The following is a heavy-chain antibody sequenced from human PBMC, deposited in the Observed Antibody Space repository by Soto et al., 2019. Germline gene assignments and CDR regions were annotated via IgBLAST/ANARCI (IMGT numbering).Heavy chain of an antibody. J-gene: IGHJ6*02. D-gene: IGHD3-10*01. CDR2: ISGSGGST. Sequence: GGSLRLSCAASGFTFSSYAMSWVRQAPGKGLEWVSAISGSGGSTYYADSVKGRFTISRDNSKNTLYLQMNSLRAEDTAVYYCAKGDAGALRYYYYYGMDVWGQGTTVTVS. CDR1: GFTFSSYA. CDR3: AKGDAGALRYYYYYGMDV. V-gene: IGHV3-23*01.